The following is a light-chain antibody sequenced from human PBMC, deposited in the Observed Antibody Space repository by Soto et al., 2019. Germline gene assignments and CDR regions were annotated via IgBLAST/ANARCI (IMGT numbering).Light chain of an antibody. CDR3: QQYMNWRT. J-gene: IGKJ5*01. Sequence: MMQCPATVCVSXGDGATLTCRASQTIKRKGLSWCQQKNEEPPRXXNFGASTRVAAIPARFSGSGCGKEFTLTISSLQSEDFAVYECQQYMNWRTFGQGTRLEIK. CDR2: GAS. CDR1: QTIKRKG. V-gene: IGKV3-15*01.